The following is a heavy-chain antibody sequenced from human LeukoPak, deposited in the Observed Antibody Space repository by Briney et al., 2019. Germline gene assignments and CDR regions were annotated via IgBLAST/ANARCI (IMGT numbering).Heavy chain of an antibody. CDR1: GGSFSGYY. J-gene: IGHJ4*02. V-gene: IGHV4-34*01. Sequence: SETLSLTCAVYGGSFSGYYWSWIRQPPGKGPEWIGEINHSGSTNYNPSLKSRVTISVDTSKNQFSLKLSSVTAADTAVYYCASRSGLLWFGEFNYWGQGTLVTVSS. CDR2: INHSGST. D-gene: IGHD3-10*01. CDR3: ASRSGLLWFGEFNY.